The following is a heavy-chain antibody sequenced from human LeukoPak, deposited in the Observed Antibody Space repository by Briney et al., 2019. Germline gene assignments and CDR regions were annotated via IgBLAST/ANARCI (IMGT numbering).Heavy chain of an antibody. CDR3: ARLNLGNSGFLLP. CDR1: GGTFSSDA. D-gene: IGHD5-12*01. CDR2: IIPIFGTA. Sequence: SVKVSCKASGGTFSSDAISWLRQAPGQGLEWMGGIIPIFGTANYAQKFQGRVTITADESTSTAYMELSSLRSEDTAVYYCARLNLGNSGFLLPWGQGTLVTVSS. J-gene: IGHJ5*02. V-gene: IGHV1-69*13.